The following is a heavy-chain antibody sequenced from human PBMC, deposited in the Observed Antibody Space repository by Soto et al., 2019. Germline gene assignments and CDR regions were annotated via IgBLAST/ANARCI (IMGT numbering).Heavy chain of an antibody. J-gene: IGHJ5*02. CDR3: ARQLTTPINWFDP. D-gene: IGHD4-17*01. V-gene: IGHV4-39*01. Sequence: QLQLQESGPGLVKPSETLSLTCTVSGGSISSSSYYWGWIRQPPGKGLEWIGSIYYSGSTYYNPSLKSRVTISVDTSKNQFSLKLSSVTAADTAVYYCARQLTTPINWFDPWGQGTLVTVSS. CDR2: IYYSGST. CDR1: GGSISSSSYY.